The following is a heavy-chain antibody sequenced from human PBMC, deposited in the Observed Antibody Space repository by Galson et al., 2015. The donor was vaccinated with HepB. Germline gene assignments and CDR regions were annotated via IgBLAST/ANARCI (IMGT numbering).Heavy chain of an antibody. J-gene: IGHJ3*02. D-gene: IGHD6-13*01. CDR1: GFSLDTSGMR. CDR2: IDWDDEK. CDR3: ARQEQQLVLDAFDI. V-gene: IGHV2-70*04. Sequence: PALVKPTQTLTLTCTFSGFSLDTSGMRVSWVRQPPGKALEWLARIDWDDEKSYSTSLKTRLTISKDTSRNRVVLTMTDMDPVDTAAYYCARQEQQLVLDAFDIWGQGTMVTVSS.